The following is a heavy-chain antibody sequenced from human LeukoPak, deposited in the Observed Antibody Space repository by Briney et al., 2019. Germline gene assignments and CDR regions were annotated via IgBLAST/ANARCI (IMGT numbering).Heavy chain of an antibody. Sequence: GGSLRLSCAASGFTFSSYWMSWVRQAPGKGLEWVANIKQDGSEKYYVDSVKGRFTISRDNAKNSLYLQMNSLRAEDTAVYYCARKHSGDSYYYYMDVWGKGTTVTVSS. J-gene: IGHJ6*03. CDR2: IKQDGSEK. V-gene: IGHV3-7*01. CDR1: GFTFSSYW. D-gene: IGHD2-15*01. CDR3: ARKHSGDSYYYYMDV.